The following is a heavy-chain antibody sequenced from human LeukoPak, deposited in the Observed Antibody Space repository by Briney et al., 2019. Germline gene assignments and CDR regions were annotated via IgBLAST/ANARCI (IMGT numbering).Heavy chain of an antibody. CDR3: ASPRYGGNSVFWFDP. CDR1: GGSISSSSYY. CDR2: IYYSGNT. D-gene: IGHD4-23*01. Sequence: SETLSLTCTVSGGSISSSSYYWGWIRQPPGKGLEWIGSIYYSGNTYSNPSLKSRVTISLDTSKNHFSLNLNSVTAADMAVYYCASPRYGGNSVFWFDPWGQGTLVTVSS. J-gene: IGHJ5*02. V-gene: IGHV4-39*07.